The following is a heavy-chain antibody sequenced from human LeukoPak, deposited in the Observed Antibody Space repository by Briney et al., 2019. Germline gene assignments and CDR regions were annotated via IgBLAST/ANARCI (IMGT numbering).Heavy chain of an antibody. Sequence: SETLSLTCTVSGGSISSSSYHWGWIRQPPGQGLEWIGSIYYSGSTSYNPSLKSRVTISVDTSKNQFSLKLGSVTAADTAVYYCARAEVVGAHLRSGYFQHWGQGTLVIVSS. CDR3: ARAEVVGAHLRSGYFQH. J-gene: IGHJ1*01. CDR2: IYYSGST. CDR1: GGSISSSSYH. D-gene: IGHD1-26*01. V-gene: IGHV4-39*07.